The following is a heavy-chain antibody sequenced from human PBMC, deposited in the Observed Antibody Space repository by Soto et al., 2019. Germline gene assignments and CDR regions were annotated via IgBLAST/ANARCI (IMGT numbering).Heavy chain of an antibody. CDR3: ARVVTVVKSFHYWYFDL. Sequence: QVQLVQSGAEVKKPGSSVKVSCKASGGTFSSYAISWVRQAPGQGLEWMGGIIPIFGTANYAQKFQGRATITADESTSTAYMELSSLRSEDTAVYYCARVVTVVKSFHYWYFDLWGRGTLVTVS. J-gene: IGHJ2*01. CDR2: IIPIFGTA. D-gene: IGHD2-15*01. V-gene: IGHV1-69*12. CDR1: GGTFSSYA.